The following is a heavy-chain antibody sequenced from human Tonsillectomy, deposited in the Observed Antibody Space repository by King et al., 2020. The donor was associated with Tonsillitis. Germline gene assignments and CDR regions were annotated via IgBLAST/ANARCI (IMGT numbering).Heavy chain of an antibody. V-gene: IGHV1-2*02. CDR2: INPNSGGT. CDR3: ARDQNLVWGSHFDY. Sequence: QLVQSGAEVKKPGASVKVSCKASGYTFTGYYMHWVRQAPGKGLEWMGGINPNSGGTNFAQKFEGRVTMTRDTSISTAYMELVRLRSDDTAVYYCARDQNLVWGSHFDYWGQGTLVTVSS. J-gene: IGHJ4*02. D-gene: IGHD3-16*01. CDR1: GYTFTGYY.